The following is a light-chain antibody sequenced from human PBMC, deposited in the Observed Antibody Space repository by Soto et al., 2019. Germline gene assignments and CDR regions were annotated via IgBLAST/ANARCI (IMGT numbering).Light chain of an antibody. Sequence: QSVLTQPASVSGSPGQSITISCTGTSSYIGTYNYVSWYQQHPGKAPKLMIYDVSNRPSGVSNRFSGSKSGSTASLTISGLQAEDEADYYCNSYTTSTTFVFGTGTKATVL. V-gene: IGLV2-14*01. CDR1: SSYIGTYNY. J-gene: IGLJ1*01. CDR2: DVS. CDR3: NSYTTSTTFV.